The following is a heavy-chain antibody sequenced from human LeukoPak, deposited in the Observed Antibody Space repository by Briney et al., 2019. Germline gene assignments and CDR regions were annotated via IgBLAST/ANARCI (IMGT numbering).Heavy chain of an antibody. V-gene: IGHV1-46*01. Sequence: ASVKVSCKASGYTFSIYNMHWVRQAPGQGLEWMGIINPSGGTSYAQKLQGRITMTRDTPTSTLFMELSSLRSEDTAVYYCAREGVAGTGLDFWGQGTLVTVSS. CDR3: AREGVAGTGLDF. CDR1: GYTFSIYN. J-gene: IGHJ4*02. D-gene: IGHD6-13*01. CDR2: INPSGGT.